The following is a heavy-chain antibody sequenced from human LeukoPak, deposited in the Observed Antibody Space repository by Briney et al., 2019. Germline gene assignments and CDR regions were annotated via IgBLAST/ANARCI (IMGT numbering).Heavy chain of an antibody. Sequence: GASVKVSCKASGYTFTSYGISWVRQAPGQGLEWMGWISAYNGNTNYAQKLQGRVTMTTDTSTSTAYMELRSLRSDDTAVYYCARVRIAVAGTIFSAYYYYMDVWGKGTTVTISS. V-gene: IGHV1-18*01. CDR2: ISAYNGNT. J-gene: IGHJ6*03. D-gene: IGHD6-19*01. CDR1: GYTFTSYG. CDR3: ARVRIAVAGTIFSAYYYYMDV.